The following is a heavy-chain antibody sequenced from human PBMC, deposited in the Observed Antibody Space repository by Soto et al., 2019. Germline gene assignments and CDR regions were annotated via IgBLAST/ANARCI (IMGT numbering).Heavy chain of an antibody. CDR3: ARPGAYYFNFDS. J-gene: IGHJ4*02. CDR1: GDSISGSSYY. V-gene: IGHV4-39*02. Sequence: QLQLQESGPGLVQPSETLSLTCTVSGDSISGSSYYWAWIRQPPGKGLEWIGSIYYSGSTYYNPSLKSRVTISVDTSKNHFSLKLSSVTAADTAVYYCARPGAYYFNFDSWGQGTLVTVSS. D-gene: IGHD3-22*01. CDR2: IYYSGST.